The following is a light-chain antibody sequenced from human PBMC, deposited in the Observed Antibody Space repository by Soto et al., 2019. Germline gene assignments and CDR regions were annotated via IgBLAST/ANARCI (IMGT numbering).Light chain of an antibody. CDR2: EVS. V-gene: IGLV2-14*01. J-gene: IGLJ1*01. CDR3: SSYTSSGTLYV. Sequence: QSVLTHPASMAGSPGQSITISCTGTTNDIGDYNYVSWYQQHPGKAPKLIIYEVSKRPSGVSNRFSGSKSGNTASLTISGLQAEDESDYYCSSYTSSGTLYVFGTGTKVTAL. CDR1: TNDIGDYNY.